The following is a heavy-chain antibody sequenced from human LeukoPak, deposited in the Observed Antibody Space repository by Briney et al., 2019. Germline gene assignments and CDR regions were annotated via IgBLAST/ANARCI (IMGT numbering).Heavy chain of an antibody. CDR3: ARDLRITIFGVPGIGYMDV. J-gene: IGHJ6*03. CDR1: GGSISSYY. Sequence: PSETLSLTCTVSGGSISSYYWSWIRQPAGKGLEWIGRIYTSGSTNYNPSLKSRVTMSVDTSKNQFSLKLSSVTAADTAVYCCARDLRITIFGVPGIGYMDVWGKGTTVTVSS. D-gene: IGHD3-3*01. CDR2: IYTSGST. V-gene: IGHV4-4*07.